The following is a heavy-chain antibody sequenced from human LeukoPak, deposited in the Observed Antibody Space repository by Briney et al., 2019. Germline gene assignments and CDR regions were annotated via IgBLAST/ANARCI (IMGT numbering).Heavy chain of an antibody. CDR3: ARRGRNPATFDY. CDR2: IKQDGSEK. V-gene: IGHV3-7*01. D-gene: IGHD3-10*01. CDR1: GFTFSSYW. Sequence: PGGSLRLSCVASGFTFSSYWMSWVRQTPGKGLEWVANIKQDGSEKNYVDSVKGRFTISRDNAKNSLYLQMNSLRAEDTAVYYCARRGRNPATFDYWGQGTLVTVSS. J-gene: IGHJ4*02.